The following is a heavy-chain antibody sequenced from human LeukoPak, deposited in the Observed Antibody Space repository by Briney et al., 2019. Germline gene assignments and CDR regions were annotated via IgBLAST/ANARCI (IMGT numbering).Heavy chain of an antibody. Sequence: GSSVKVSCKASGGTFSSYAISWVRQAPGQGLEWMGGIIPIFGTANYAQKFQGRVTITADKSTRTAYMELSSLRSEDTAVYYCARVTGGRYCSTTSCYMRGWFDPWGQGTLVTVSS. D-gene: IGHD2-2*02. CDR3: ARVTGGRYCSTTSCYMRGWFDP. J-gene: IGHJ5*02. CDR1: GGTFSSYA. V-gene: IGHV1-69*06. CDR2: IIPIFGTA.